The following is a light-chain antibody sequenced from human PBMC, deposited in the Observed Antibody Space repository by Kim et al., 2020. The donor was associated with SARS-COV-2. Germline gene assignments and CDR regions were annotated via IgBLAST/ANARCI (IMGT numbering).Light chain of an antibody. CDR2: GYN. J-gene: IGLJ3*02. CDR3: QSYDSSLSGSV. CDR1: RSNIGAGYG. Sequence: GTIPCRGGRSNIGAGYGLNWYQQFPGTAPKLPIFGYNNRPRGVPDRFPGSKSGPSTPLAITGLQAEGEADYYCQSYDSSLSGSVFGGGTQLTVL. V-gene: IGLV1-40*01.